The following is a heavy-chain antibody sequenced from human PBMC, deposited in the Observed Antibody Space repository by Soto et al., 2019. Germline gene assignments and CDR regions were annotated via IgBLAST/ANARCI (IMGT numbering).Heavy chain of an antibody. CDR1: GFTVSRNY. Sequence: EVQLVESGGGLVQPGGSLRLSCVASGFTVSRNYMNWVRQAPGKGLEWVSIIYSGGSTNYADSVKGRFTISRDNSKNTLYLQMNSLRAEDTAVYYCARSGYSYGDDAFDIWGQGTMVTVSP. D-gene: IGHD5-18*01. J-gene: IGHJ3*02. V-gene: IGHV3-66*01. CDR3: ARSGYSYGDDAFDI. CDR2: IYSGGST.